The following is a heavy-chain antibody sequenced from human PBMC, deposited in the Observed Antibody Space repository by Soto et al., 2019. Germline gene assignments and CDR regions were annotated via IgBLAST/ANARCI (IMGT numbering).Heavy chain of an antibody. Sequence: QVQLVESGGGVVQPGTSLRLSCAASGFTFKTHAMHWFRQAPGKRLERMAVIAYDGNEKFYADSVKGRFTISRDNSKNALYLQINTLRNEDTAVYYCGKDVGDYVPYYYGVDVWGQGTTVTVSS. V-gene: IGHV3-30*18. CDR2: IAYDGNEK. D-gene: IGHD1-26*01. CDR3: GKDVGDYVPYYYGVDV. J-gene: IGHJ6*02. CDR1: GFTFKTHA.